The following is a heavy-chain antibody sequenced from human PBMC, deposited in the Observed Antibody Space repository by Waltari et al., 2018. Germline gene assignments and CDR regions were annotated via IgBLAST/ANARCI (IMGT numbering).Heavy chain of an antibody. CDR3: ARSIAAARVYYYYMDV. CDR1: GFTVSSNY. Sequence: EVQLVETGGGLIQPGGSLRLSCAASGFTVSSNYMSLVRQAPGKGLEWVSVIYSGGSTYYADSVKGRFTISRDNSKNTLYLQMNDLRAEDTAVYYCARSIAAARVYYYYMDVWGKGTTVTVSS. CDR2: IYSGGST. V-gene: IGHV3-53*02. J-gene: IGHJ6*03. D-gene: IGHD6-13*01.